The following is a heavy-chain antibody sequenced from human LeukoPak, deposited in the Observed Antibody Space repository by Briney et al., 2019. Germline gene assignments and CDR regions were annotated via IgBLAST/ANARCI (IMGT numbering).Heavy chain of an antibody. Sequence: GGSLRLSCAASGFTFSSYGMHWVRQAPGKGLEWVAVISYDGSNKYYADSVKGRFTISRDNSKNTLYLQMNSLRAEDTAVYYCAKALRFLEWLPPLQADYWGQGTLVTVSS. D-gene: IGHD3-3*01. CDR2: ISYDGSNK. CDR1: GFTFSSYG. V-gene: IGHV3-30*18. CDR3: AKALRFLEWLPPLQADY. J-gene: IGHJ4*02.